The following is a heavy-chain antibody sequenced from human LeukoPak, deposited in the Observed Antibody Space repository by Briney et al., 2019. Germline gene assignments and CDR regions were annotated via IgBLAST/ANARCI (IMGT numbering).Heavy chain of an antibody. Sequence: SETLSLTCTVSGGSSSSYYWSWIRQPPGKGLEWIGYIYYSGSTNYNPSLNSRATMSVDTSKNHFSLKLSSVTAADTAVYYCARGVSAWSTYYFDYWGQGTLVTVSS. CDR1: GGSSSSYY. J-gene: IGHJ4*02. CDR2: IYYSGST. CDR3: ARGVSAWSTYYFDY. D-gene: IGHD3-3*01. V-gene: IGHV4-59*01.